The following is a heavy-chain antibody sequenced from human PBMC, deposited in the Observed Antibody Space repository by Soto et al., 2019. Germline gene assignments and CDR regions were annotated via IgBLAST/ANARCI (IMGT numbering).Heavy chain of an antibody. CDR2: ISYDSDTI. V-gene: IGHV3-48*02. CDR3: ARLYYDYV. CDR1: GFTFGTYS. J-gene: IGHJ6*02. D-gene: IGHD3-3*01. Sequence: PGGSLRLSCAGSGFTFGTYSMYWVRQAAGKGLEWIAYISYDSDTIQYSDSVKGRFTISRDNAKNSLYLQMNSLRDEDTAVYYFARLYYDYVWGQGTTVTVSS.